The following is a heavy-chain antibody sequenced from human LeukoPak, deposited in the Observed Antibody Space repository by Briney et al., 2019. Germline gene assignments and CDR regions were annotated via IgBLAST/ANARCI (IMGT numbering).Heavy chain of an antibody. Sequence: SETLSLTCTLSGDSISSYYWSWIRQPPGKGLECIGYIYYSGSTTYNPSLKSRVTISVDTSKSQFSLKLRSVTAADTAVYYCVRGYYVDSWGLYGQWGRGTLVTVSS. J-gene: IGHJ4*02. CDR3: VRGYYVDSWGLYGQ. D-gene: IGHD3-22*01. V-gene: IGHV4-59*08. CDR1: GDSISSYY. CDR2: IYYSGST.